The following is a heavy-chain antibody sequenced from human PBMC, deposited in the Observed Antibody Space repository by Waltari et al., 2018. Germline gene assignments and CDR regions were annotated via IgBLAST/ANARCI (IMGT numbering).Heavy chain of an antibody. CDR2: IRYDGSNK. D-gene: IGHD6-19*01. Sequence: QVQLVESGGGVVQPGRSLRPSCAASGFTFISYGMTWVRQASGKGLEWVAFIRYDGSNKYYADSVKGRFTISRDNSKNTLYLQMNSLRAEDTAVYYCAKDRGSYSSGWYYFDYWGQGTLVTVSS. V-gene: IGHV3-30*02. J-gene: IGHJ4*02. CDR1: GFTFISYG. CDR3: AKDRGSYSSGWYYFDY.